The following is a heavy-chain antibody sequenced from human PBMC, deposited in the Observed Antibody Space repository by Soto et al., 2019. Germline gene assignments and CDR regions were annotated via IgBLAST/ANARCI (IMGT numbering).Heavy chain of an antibody. J-gene: IGHJ4*02. Sequence: SETLSLTCAVYGGSFSGYYWSWIRQPPGKGLEWIGEINHSGSTNYNPSLKSRVTISVDTSKNQFSLKLSSVTAADTAVYYCARQSYGDLGYWGQGTLVTVS. CDR2: INHSGST. CDR1: GGSFSGYY. D-gene: IGHD4-17*01. V-gene: IGHV4-34*01. CDR3: ARQSYGDLGY.